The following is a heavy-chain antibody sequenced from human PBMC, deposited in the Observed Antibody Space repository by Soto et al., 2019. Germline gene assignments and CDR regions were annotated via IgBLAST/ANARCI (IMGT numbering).Heavy chain of an antibody. V-gene: IGHV4-39*01. D-gene: IGHD2-15*01. CDR3: ARHPLLVVAARALPLLRVDP. CDR2: IYYSGST. CDR1: GGSISSSSYY. Sequence: QLQLQESGPGLVKPSETLSLTCTVSGGSISSSSYYWGWISQPPGKGLEWIGSIYYSGSTYYNPSLKSRVTISVDTSKNQFSLKLSSVTASDTAVYYCARHPLLVVAARALPLLRVDPWGQGTLVTVSS. J-gene: IGHJ5*02.